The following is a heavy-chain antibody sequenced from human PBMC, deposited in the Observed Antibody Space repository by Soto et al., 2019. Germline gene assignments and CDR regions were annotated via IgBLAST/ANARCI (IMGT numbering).Heavy chain of an antibody. CDR1: EYTFTSYD. CDR3: ASPARNYDFWSGYSFDI. CDR2: MNRNSGNT. D-gene: IGHD3-3*01. J-gene: IGHJ3*02. V-gene: IGHV1-8*01. Sequence: HVQLVQSGAEVKKPGASVKVSCKASEYTFTSYDINWVRQATGQGLEWMGWMNRNSGNTGYAQKFQGRVAMTRNTSISTAYMELSSLRSEDTAVYYCASPARNYDFWSGYSFDIWGQGTMVTVSP.